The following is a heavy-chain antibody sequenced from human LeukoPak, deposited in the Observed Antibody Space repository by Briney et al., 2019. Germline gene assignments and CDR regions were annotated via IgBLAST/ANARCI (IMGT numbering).Heavy chain of an antibody. CDR3: ARGREMTSGNWFDP. Sequence: SVKVSCKASGGTFSSYAISWVRQAPGQGLEWMGRIIPILGIANYAQKFQGRVTITADKSTSTAYMELSSLRSEDTAVYYCARGREMTSGNWFDPWGQGTLVTVSS. D-gene: IGHD2-21*02. J-gene: IGHJ5*02. CDR1: GGTFSSYA. V-gene: IGHV1-69*04. CDR2: IIPILGIA.